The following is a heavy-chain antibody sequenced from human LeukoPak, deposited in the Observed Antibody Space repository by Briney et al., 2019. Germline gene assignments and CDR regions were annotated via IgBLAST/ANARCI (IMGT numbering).Heavy chain of an antibody. V-gene: IGHV3-30*04. Sequence: GRSLRLSCAASGFTFSSYAMRWVRQAPGKGLEWVAVISYDGSNKYYADSVKGRFTISRDNSKNTLYLQMNSLRAEDTAVYYCARDPYTVVVPAADYWGQGTLVTVSS. CDR2: ISYDGSNK. CDR1: GFTFSSYA. D-gene: IGHD2-2*01. CDR3: ARDPYTVVVPAADY. J-gene: IGHJ4*02.